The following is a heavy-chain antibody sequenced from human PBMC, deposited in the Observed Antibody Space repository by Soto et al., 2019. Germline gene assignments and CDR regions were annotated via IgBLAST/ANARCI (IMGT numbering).Heavy chain of an antibody. Sequence: PSETLSLTCTVSGGSISSGCYYWSWIRQHPGKGLEWIGYIYYSGSTYYNPSLKSRVTISVDTSKNQFSLKLSSVTAADTAVYYCARDLDPGIAAAGHVSNGFAPWGQGTLVTVS. V-gene: IGHV4-31*03. J-gene: IGHJ5*02. CDR2: IYYSGST. CDR3: ARDLDPGIAAAGHVSNGFAP. D-gene: IGHD6-13*01. CDR1: GGSISSGCYY.